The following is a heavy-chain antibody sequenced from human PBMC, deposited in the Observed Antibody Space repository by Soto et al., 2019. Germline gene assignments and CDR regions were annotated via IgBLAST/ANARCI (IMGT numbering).Heavy chain of an antibody. J-gene: IGHJ6*02. CDR1: GGSISSSNYY. Sequence: QLQLQESGPGLVKPSETLSLTCTVSGGSISSSNYYWGWIRQPPGKGLEWIGSVYYSGIPFYNPSLKSRVTISADTSKNQFSLRLSSVTAADTAVYHCASPLIAAADSHYYSYGRDVWGQGTTVTVSS. CDR2: VYYSGIP. V-gene: IGHV4-39*01. CDR3: ASPLIAAADSHYYSYGRDV. D-gene: IGHD6-13*01.